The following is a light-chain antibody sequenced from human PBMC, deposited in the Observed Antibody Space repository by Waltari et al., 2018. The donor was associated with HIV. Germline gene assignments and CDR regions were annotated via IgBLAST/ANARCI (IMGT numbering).Light chain of an antibody. Sequence: QSVLTQPPPVSAAPGQKVTISCSGSSSNIGNNYVSWYQQLPGTAPKLLIYEKNKRPSGIPDRVSGSKSGTSATLGITGLQTGDEADYYCGTWDSSLSAVVFGGGTKLTVL. J-gene: IGLJ2*01. CDR2: EKN. V-gene: IGLV1-51*02. CDR3: GTWDSSLSAVV. CDR1: SSNIGNNY.